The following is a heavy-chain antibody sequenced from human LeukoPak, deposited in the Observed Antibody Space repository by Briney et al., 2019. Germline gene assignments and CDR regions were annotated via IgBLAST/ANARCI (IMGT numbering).Heavy chain of an antibody. CDR1: GGSFSGYY. CDR2: INHSGST. V-gene: IGHV4-34*01. J-gene: IGHJ4*02. CDR3: ARGLGYAAMVTPYYFDY. Sequence: SETLSLTCAVYGGSFSGYYWSWIRQPPGKGLEWIGEINHSGSTNYNPSLKSRVTISVDTSKNQFSLKLSSVTAADTAVYYCARGLGYAAMVTPYYFDYWGQGTLVTVSS. D-gene: IGHD5-18*01.